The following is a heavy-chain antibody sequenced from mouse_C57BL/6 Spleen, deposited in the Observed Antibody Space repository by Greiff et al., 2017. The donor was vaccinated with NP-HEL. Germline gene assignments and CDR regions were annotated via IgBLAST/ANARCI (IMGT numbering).Heavy chain of an antibody. CDR2: ISSGSSTI. J-gene: IGHJ4*01. V-gene: IGHV5-17*01. Sequence: EVQVVESGGGLVKPGGSLKLSCAASGFTFSDYGMHWVRQAPEKGLEWVAYISSGSSTIYYADTVKGRFTITRDNAKNTLFLQMTSLRSKDTAMYYCARGYSYAMDYWGQGTSVTVSS. D-gene: IGHD2-3*01. CDR1: GFTFSDYG. CDR3: ARGYSYAMDY.